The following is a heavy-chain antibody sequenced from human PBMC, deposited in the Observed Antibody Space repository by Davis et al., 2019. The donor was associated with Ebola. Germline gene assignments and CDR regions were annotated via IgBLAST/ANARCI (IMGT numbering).Heavy chain of an antibody. Sequence: ASVAVSCQASGYTFTGHYMHWVRQAPGQGLEWMGWINPNNGDTNYAQKFQGRVTMTRDTSITTAYMELSRLRSDDTAVYFCAREWTVTRWNYNYYGMDVWGQGTTVTVSS. CDR2: INPNNGDT. V-gene: IGHV1-2*02. CDR3: AREWTVTRWNYNYYGMDV. CDR1: GYTFTGHY. D-gene: IGHD4-17*01. J-gene: IGHJ6*02.